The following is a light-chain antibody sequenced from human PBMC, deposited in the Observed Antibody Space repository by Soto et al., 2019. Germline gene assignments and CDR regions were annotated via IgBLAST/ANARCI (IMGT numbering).Light chain of an antibody. CDR1: QSVSNQ. J-gene: IGKJ4*01. Sequence: EIVLTQSPATLSLSPGERATLSCRASQSVSNQLAWYQQKHGQAPRLLICDASNRATGIPARLIGSGSCRDVSLTTSSLEPEDFAVEYCQQRSNWPLTFGGGTKVEIK. V-gene: IGKV3-11*02. CDR3: QQRSNWPLT. CDR2: DAS.